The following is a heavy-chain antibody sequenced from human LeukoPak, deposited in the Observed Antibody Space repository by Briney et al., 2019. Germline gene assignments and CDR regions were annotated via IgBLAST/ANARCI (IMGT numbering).Heavy chain of an antibody. CDR3: AKDLGPIWGSSWSFDY. CDR2: ISGSGGST. J-gene: IGHJ4*02. V-gene: IGHV3-23*01. Sequence: PGGSLRLSCAASGFTFSSYAMSWVRQAPGKGLEWVSAISGSGGSTYYADSVKGRFTISRDNSKNTLYLQMNSLRAEDTAVYYCAKDLGPIWGSSWSFDYWGRGTLVTVSS. D-gene: IGHD6-13*01. CDR1: GFTFSSYA.